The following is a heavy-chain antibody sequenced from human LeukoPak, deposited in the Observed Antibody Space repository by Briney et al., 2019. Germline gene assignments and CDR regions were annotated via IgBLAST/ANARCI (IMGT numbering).Heavy chain of an antibody. J-gene: IGHJ5*02. Sequence: GGSLRLSCAASGFTFTTSAMNWVRQAPGKRLEWVSGISDSGTSTYYADSVKGRFTISRDNSKNTLYLQMNSLRAEDTAVYYCAKPNWNPESDWFDPWGQGTLVTVSS. D-gene: IGHD1-1*01. CDR1: GFTFTTSA. CDR3: AKPNWNPESDWFDP. CDR2: ISDSGTST. V-gene: IGHV3-23*01.